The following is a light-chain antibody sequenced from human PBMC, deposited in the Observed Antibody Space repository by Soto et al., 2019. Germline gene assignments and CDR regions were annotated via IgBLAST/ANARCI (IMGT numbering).Light chain of an antibody. V-gene: IGKV1-9*01. CDR1: QGIGTY. CDR2: ASS. J-gene: IGKJ1*01. CDR3: QQVDSYPRT. Sequence: GDRVTFTCRASQGIGTYLVWYQQKSGKAPTVLIYASSTLQTGVPSRFSGSGSGTDFSLTISSLHPEDVATYYCQQVDSYPRTFGQGTKVDIK.